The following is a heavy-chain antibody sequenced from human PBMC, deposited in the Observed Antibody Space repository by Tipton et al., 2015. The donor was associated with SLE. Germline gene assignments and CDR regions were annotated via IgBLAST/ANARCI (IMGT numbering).Heavy chain of an antibody. V-gene: IGHV3-11*04. CDR1: GFTFSDYY. J-gene: IGHJ4*02. Sequence: SLRLSCAASGFTFSDYYMSWIRQAPGKGLEWVSYISSSGSTIYYADSVKGRFTISRDNAKNSLYLQMNSLRAEDTAVYYCARELLGGATKRYFDYWGQGTLVTVSS. CDR2: ISSSGSTI. CDR3: ARELLGGATKRYFDY. D-gene: IGHD1-26*01.